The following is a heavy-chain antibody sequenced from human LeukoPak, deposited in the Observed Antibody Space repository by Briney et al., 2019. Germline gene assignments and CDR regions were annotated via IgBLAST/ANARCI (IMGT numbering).Heavy chain of an antibody. V-gene: IGHV3-23*01. Sequence: PGGSLRLSCAASGFTFSSYAMSWVRQAPGKGLEWVSSISATGGSTYYADSVKGRFTISRDNSKNTLYLHMNSLKVEDTAVYYCAKAPSTSCYAALDYWGQGTLVTVSS. CDR2: ISATGGST. D-gene: IGHD2-2*01. CDR3: AKAPSTSCYAALDY. CDR1: GFTFSSYA. J-gene: IGHJ4*02.